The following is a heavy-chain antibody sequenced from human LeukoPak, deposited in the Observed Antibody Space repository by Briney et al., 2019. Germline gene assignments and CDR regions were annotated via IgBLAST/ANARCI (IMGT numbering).Heavy chain of an antibody. Sequence: GGSLRLSCAASGFTFSSYDMHWVRQATGKGLEWVSAIGTAGDTYYPGSVKGRFTISRENAKNSLYLQMNSLRAGDTAVYYCERVYYYDSSGYYYDYWGQGTLVTVSS. CDR3: ERVYYYDSSGYYYDY. J-gene: IGHJ4*02. V-gene: IGHV3-13*01. CDR2: IGTAGDT. CDR1: GFTFSSYD. D-gene: IGHD3-22*01.